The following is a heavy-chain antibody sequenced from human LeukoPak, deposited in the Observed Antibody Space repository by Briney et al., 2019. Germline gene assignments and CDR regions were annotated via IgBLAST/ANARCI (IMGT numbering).Heavy chain of an antibody. V-gene: IGHV4-61*02. CDR1: GGSISSGSYY. CDR2: IYTSGTT. D-gene: IGHD3-3*01. J-gene: IGHJ4*02. Sequence: SQTLSLTCTVSGGSISSGSYYWSWIRQPAGKGLEWIGRIYTSGTTNYNPSLKSRATISVDTSKNQFSLKLSSVTAADTAVYYCARDFWSGSYYFDYWGQGTLVTVSS. CDR3: ARDFWSGSYYFDY.